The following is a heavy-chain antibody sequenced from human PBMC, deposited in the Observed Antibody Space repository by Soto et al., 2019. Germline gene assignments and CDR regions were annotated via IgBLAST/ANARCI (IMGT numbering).Heavy chain of an antibody. V-gene: IGHV6-1*01. Sequence: QVQLQQSGPELVKPSQTLSLTCAISGDGVSSNSATWNWIRQSPSRGLEWLGRTYYRSQWYYDYAVSVKSRISIKPDTPKNHSYLQLDSLTPEDTAVYFCVRLIRNSWLDQWGQGTLVTVSS. CDR1: GDGVSSNSAT. CDR3: VRLIRNSWLDQ. D-gene: IGHD2-21*01. J-gene: IGHJ4*02. CDR2: TYYRSQWYY.